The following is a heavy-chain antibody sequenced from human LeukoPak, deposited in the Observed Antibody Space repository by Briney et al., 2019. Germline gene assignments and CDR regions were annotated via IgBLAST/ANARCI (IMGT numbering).Heavy chain of an antibody. CDR3: ARGPLGRFLEWLFLDY. J-gene: IGHJ4*02. Sequence: SETLSLTCTVSGGSISSYYWSWIRQPPGKGLEWIGYIYYSGSTNYNPSLKSRVTISVDTSENQFSLKLSSVTAADTAVYYCARGPLGRFLEWLFLDYWGQGTLVTVSS. V-gene: IGHV4-59*01. CDR1: GGSISSYY. D-gene: IGHD3-3*01. CDR2: IYYSGST.